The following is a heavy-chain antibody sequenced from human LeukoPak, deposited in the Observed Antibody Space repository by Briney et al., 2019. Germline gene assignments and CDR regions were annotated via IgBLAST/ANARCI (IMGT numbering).Heavy chain of an antibody. Sequence: SETLSLTCTVSGGSISSGDYYWSWIHQPPGKGLEWIGYIYYSGSTYYNASLKSRVTISVDTSKDQFSLKLSSVPAADTAVYYCARAKNWNYVWSSPHRTNNWFDPWGQGTLVTVSS. V-gene: IGHV4-30-4*01. J-gene: IGHJ5*02. D-gene: IGHD1-7*01. CDR3: ARAKNWNYVWSSPHRTNNWFDP. CDR1: GGSISSGDYY. CDR2: IYYSGST.